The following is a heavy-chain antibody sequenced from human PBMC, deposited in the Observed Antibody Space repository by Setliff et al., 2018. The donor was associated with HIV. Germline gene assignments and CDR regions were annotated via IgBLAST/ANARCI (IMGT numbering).Heavy chain of an antibody. J-gene: IGHJ3*01. CDR2: IYPGDSDT. CDR3: ARVMVGAYDAFDL. V-gene: IGHV5-51*01. Sequence: ESLKISCQSSGYSFSSNWIAWVRQMPGEGLEWMGIIYPGDSDTRYSPSLQGQVSISVDMSLNTAYLQWRSLKASDTAMYYCARVMVGAYDAFDLWGQGTMVTVS. CDR1: GYSFSSNW. D-gene: IGHD1-26*01.